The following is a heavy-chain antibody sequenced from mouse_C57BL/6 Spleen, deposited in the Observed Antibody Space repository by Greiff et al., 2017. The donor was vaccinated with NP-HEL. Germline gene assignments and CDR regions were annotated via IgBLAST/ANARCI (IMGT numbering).Heavy chain of an antibody. Sequence: EVKLVESGGGLVKPGGSLKLSCAASGFTFSDYGMNWVRQAPEKGLEWVAYICSGSSTIYYADTVKGRFTISTDNAKNTLFLQITSLKSEDTAMYSCANPFYDYDAMYYWGQGTSVTVSS. CDR1: GFTFSDYG. CDR3: ANPFYDYDAMYY. V-gene: IGHV5-17*01. D-gene: IGHD1-1*01. J-gene: IGHJ4*01. CDR2: ICSGSSTI.